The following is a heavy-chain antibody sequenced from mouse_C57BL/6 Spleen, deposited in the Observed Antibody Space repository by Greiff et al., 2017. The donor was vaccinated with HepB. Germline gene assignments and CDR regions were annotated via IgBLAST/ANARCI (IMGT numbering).Heavy chain of an antibody. CDR1: GFTFSDYG. CDR2: ISSGSSTI. V-gene: IGHV5-17*01. D-gene: IGHD1-1*01. J-gene: IGHJ2*01. CDR3: ARYTTVVGFDY. Sequence: EVKLMESGGGLVKPGGSLKLSCAASGFTFSDYGMHWVRQAPEKGLEWVAYISSGSSTIYYADTVKGRFTISRDNAKNTLFLQMTSLRSEDTAMYYCARYTTVVGFDYWGQGTTLTVSS.